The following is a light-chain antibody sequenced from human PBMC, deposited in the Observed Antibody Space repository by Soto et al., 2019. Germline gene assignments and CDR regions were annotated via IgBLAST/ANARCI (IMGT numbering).Light chain of an antibody. CDR3: QQYGGSPLYT. CDR2: GAS. Sequence: DIVLTQSPGTLSLSPGEGATLSCRASQSVSSSHLAWYQQKPGQAPRLVIYGASSRATGIPDRFSGSGSGTDFTLTISRLEPEEFAVYYCQQYGGSPLYTFGQGTTLEIK. J-gene: IGKJ2*01. CDR1: QSVSSSH. V-gene: IGKV3-20*01.